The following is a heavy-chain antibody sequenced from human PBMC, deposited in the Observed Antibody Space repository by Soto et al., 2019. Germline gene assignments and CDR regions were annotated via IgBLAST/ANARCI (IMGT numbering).Heavy chain of an antibody. D-gene: IGHD3-22*01. V-gene: IGHV4-34*01. J-gene: IGHJ5*02. Sequence: SETLSLTCAVYGGSFSGYYWSWIRQPPGKGLEWIGEINHSGSTNYNPSLKSRVTISVDTSKNQFSLKLGSVTAADTAVYYCARGDRVRIGYQLKNWFDPWGQGTLVTVSS. CDR1: GGSFSGYY. CDR3: ARGDRVRIGYQLKNWFDP. CDR2: INHSGST.